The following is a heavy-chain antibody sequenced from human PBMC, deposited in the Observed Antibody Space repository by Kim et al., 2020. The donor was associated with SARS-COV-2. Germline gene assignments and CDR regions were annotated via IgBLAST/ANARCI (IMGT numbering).Heavy chain of an antibody. J-gene: IGHJ4*02. CDR2: IYYSGST. D-gene: IGHD5-18*01. CDR3: ARHVVDTAEELDY. Sequence: SETLSLTCTVSGGSISSSSYYWGWIRQPPGKGLEWIGSIYYSGSTYYNPSLKSRVTISVDTSKNQFSLKLSSVTAADTAVYYCARHVVDTAEELDYWGQGTLVTVSS. CDR1: GGSISSSSYY. V-gene: IGHV4-39*01.